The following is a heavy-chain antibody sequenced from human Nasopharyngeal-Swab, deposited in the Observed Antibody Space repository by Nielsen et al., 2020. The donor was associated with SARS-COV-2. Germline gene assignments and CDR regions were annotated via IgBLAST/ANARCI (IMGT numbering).Heavy chain of an antibody. CDR3: TTDYYFDY. Sequence: GGSRRLSCAASGFVFSGSAIHWVRQASGRGLEGVGRIGDKAHNYATTYAASVKGRFTISRDDSKNTAFLQMDSLNTEDTALYYCTTDYYFDYWGQGTLVTVSS. V-gene: IGHV3-73*01. CDR1: GFVFSGSA. D-gene: IGHD4/OR15-4a*01. J-gene: IGHJ4*02. CDR2: IGDKAHNYAT.